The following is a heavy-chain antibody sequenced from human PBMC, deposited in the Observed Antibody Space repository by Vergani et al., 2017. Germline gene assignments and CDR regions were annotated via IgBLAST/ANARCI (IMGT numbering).Heavy chain of an antibody. Sequence: QVQLVQSGAEVKKPGSSVKVSCKASGGTFSNYAISWVRQAPGQGLEWMGGIIPIFGTANYAQKFQGRVTITADESTSTAYMELSSLRSEDTAVYYCARDRDYSGYDSYYYYYGMDVWGQGTTVTVSS. CDR2: IIPIFGTA. CDR3: ARDRDYSGYDSYYYYYGMDV. D-gene: IGHD5-12*01. CDR1: GGTFSNYA. V-gene: IGHV1-69*01. J-gene: IGHJ6*02.